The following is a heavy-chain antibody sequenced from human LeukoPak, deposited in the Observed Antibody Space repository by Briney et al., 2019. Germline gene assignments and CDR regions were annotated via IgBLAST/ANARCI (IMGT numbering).Heavy chain of an antibody. CDR3: AREATVGGALED. V-gene: IGHV3-74*01. CDR2: INQDGRYI. Sequence: GGSLRLSCAASGFTFDRYWMHWVRQTPGKRLVWVSRINQDGRYISYADSVQGRFTISRDTAKSTLFLQMNSLRVEDTATYFCAREATVGGALEDWGQGALVTVSS. CDR1: GFTFDRYW. J-gene: IGHJ4*02. D-gene: IGHD1-26*01.